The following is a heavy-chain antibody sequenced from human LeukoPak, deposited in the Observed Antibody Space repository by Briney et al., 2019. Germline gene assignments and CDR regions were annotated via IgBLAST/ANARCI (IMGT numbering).Heavy chain of an antibody. CDR1: GDTFTGYY. D-gene: IGHD6-13*01. J-gene: IGHJ4*02. V-gene: IGHV1-8*02. Sequence: ASVNVSSTASGDTFTGYYMHWVRQAPGQGLEWMGWINPNSGNTGYAQKFQGRVTMTRSTSINTAYMELSSPTSEDTAVYYCARGVAAGVDFWGQGTLVTVSS. CDR3: ARGVAAGVDF. CDR2: INPNSGNT.